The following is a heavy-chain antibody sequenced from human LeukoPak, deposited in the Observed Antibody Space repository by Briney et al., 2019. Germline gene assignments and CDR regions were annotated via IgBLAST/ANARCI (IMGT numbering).Heavy chain of an antibody. CDR2: ISSSSSTI. V-gene: IGHV3-48*01. Sequence: GGSLRLSCAASGFTFSSYSMNWVRQAPGKGLEWVSYISSSSSTIYYADSVRGRSTISRDNAKNSLYLQMNRLRAEDTAVYYCASGRFTLRYWGQGTLVTVSS. CDR3: ASGRFTLRY. CDR1: GFTFSSYS. J-gene: IGHJ4*02. D-gene: IGHD3-3*01.